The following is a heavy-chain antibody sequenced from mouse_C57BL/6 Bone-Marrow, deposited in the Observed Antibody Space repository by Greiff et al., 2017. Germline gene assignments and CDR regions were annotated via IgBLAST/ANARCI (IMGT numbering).Heavy chain of an antibody. CDR1: GYTFTSYW. V-gene: IGHV1-64*01. Sequence: QVQLQQPGAELVKPGASVKLSCKASGYTFTSYWMHWVKPRPGQGLEWIGMIHPNSGSTNYNEKFKSKATLTVDKSSSTAYMQLSSLTSEDSAVYYCAKIYYYGSSYWWYFDVWGTGTTVTVSS. CDR2: IHPNSGST. D-gene: IGHD1-1*01. J-gene: IGHJ1*03. CDR3: AKIYYYGSSYWWYFDV.